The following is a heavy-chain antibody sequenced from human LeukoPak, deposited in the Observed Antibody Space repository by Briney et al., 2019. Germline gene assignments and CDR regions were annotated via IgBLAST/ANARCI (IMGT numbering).Heavy chain of an antibody. Sequence: SETLSLTCTVSGGSISSSSYYWGWIRQPPGKGLEWIGSIYYSGSTYYNPSLKSRVTISVDTSKNQFSLKLSSVTAADTAVYYCARHVRSSWHDYWGQGTLVTVSS. J-gene: IGHJ4*02. V-gene: IGHV4-39*01. D-gene: IGHD6-13*01. CDR2: IYYSGST. CDR1: GGSISSSSYY. CDR3: ARHVRSSWHDY.